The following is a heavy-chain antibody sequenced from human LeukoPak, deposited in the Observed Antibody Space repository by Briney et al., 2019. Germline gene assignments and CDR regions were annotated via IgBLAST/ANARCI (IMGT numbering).Heavy chain of an antibody. CDR3: AKYAPPTTVVTRFFDY. CDR1: GFTLSSYA. J-gene: IGHJ4*02. Sequence: PGGSLRLFCAASGFTLSSYAMTWVRQAPGKGLEWVSVIGRNGGDIQYADSVKGRFTISRDNSKNTLYLQMNSLRAEDTAVYYCAKYAPPTTVVTRFFDYWGQGTLVTVSS. CDR2: IGRNGGDI. V-gene: IGHV3-23*01. D-gene: IGHD4-23*01.